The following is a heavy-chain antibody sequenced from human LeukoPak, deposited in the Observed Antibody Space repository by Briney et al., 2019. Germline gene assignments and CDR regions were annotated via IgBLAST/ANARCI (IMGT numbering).Heavy chain of an antibody. J-gene: IGHJ1*01. Sequence: AGGSLRLSCAASGLTFSSYGMSWVRQAPGKGLQWVSYISSGGDIMHYADSVKGRFTSSRDNAKNSGYLEMNSLGAEDTAVYYCATNLIGAGEYFQQWGQGTLVTVSS. D-gene: IGHD2/OR15-2a*01. V-gene: IGHV3-48*03. CDR2: ISSGGDIM. CDR1: GLTFSSYG. CDR3: ATNLIGAGEYFQQ.